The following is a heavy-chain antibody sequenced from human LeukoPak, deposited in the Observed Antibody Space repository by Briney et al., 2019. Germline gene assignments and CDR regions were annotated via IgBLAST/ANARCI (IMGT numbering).Heavy chain of an antibody. CDR2: IYTSGST. D-gene: IGHD3-10*01. Sequence: PSETLSLTCSVSGGSISSGTYYWSWIRQPAGKGLEWIGRIYTSGSTNYNPSLKSRVTISVDTSKNQFSLKLSSVTAADTAMYYCARGSYYYGNWFDPWGQGTLVTVSS. CDR1: GGSISSGTYY. CDR3: ARGSYYYGNWFDP. J-gene: IGHJ5*02. V-gene: IGHV4-61*02.